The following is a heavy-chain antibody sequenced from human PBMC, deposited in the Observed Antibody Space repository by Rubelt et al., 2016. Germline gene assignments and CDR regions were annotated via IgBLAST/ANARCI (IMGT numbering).Heavy chain of an antibody. Sequence: QVQLVQSGAEVKKPGASVKVSCKASGYTFTSYGISWVRQAPGQGLEWMGWISAYNGKTNYAQRLKGRVTMTTDTSTSTGYMELRSLRSDDTAVYYGARESGEDDYSDYWGQGTLVTVSS. CDR1: GYTFTSYG. D-gene: IGHD2-15*01. V-gene: IGHV1-18*01. CDR3: ARESGEDDYSDY. J-gene: IGHJ4*02. CDR2: ISAYNGKT.